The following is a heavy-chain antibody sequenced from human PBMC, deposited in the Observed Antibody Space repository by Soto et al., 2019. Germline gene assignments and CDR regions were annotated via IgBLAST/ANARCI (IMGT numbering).Heavy chain of an antibody. CDR3: ARGPRGYVYYHGMDV. D-gene: IGHD3-16*01. CDR2: IDTSGTT. CDR1: AGSISSYD. Sequence: SETLSLTCTVPAGSISSYDFSCIRHAAGKGLEWIGRIDTSGTTNYNPSLRSRVTMSVYASKNQFSLKLSSVTAADTAVYFCARGPRGYVYYHGMDVWGQGTTVTVSS. J-gene: IGHJ6*02. V-gene: IGHV4-4*07.